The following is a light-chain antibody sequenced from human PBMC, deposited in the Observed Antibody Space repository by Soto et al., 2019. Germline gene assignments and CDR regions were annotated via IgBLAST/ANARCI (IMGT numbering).Light chain of an antibody. V-gene: IGKV3-11*01. CDR2: DAS. CDR1: QSLSIH. Sequence: PAILSLSPGERATFSCRASQSLSIHLAWYQQKAGQAPRLLMYDASKRATGIPARFSGSGSGTDFTLTISSLLPEDFATYYCQQSYSTPWTFGHGTKVDIK. J-gene: IGKJ1*01. CDR3: QQSYSTPWT.